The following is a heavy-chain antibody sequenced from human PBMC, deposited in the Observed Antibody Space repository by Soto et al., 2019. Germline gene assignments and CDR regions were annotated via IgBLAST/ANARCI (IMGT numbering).Heavy chain of an antibody. J-gene: IGHJ4*02. V-gene: IGHV1-69*06. CDR2: IIPLFGTP. CDR3: ARGWETVGTTTPFAY. CDR1: GGTFSNYA. D-gene: IGHD1-26*01. Sequence: QVQLVPSGAEVKKPGSSVKVACKASGGTFSNYAINWVRQAPGQGLEWMVGIIPLFGTPNYAQKFQGRVTFTAHNSTSTAYMELRSLRSHDTAVYYCARGWETVGTTTPFAYWGQGTLVTVSS.